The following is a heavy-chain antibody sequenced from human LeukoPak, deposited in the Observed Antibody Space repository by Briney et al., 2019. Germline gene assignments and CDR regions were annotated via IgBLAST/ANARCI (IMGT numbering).Heavy chain of an antibody. J-gene: IGHJ4*02. CDR2: INQDGSKE. CDR1: GFTFSNYW. Sequence: GGSLRLSCAASGFTFSNYWMTWVRQAPGKGLEWVAHINQDGSKEYYMDSVKARFTISRDNAKNSLSLQMNSLRAEDTAVYYCVRDGGVSGYDLLDYWGQGTLVTVFS. CDR3: VRDGGVSGYDLLDY. D-gene: IGHD5-12*01. V-gene: IGHV3-7*01.